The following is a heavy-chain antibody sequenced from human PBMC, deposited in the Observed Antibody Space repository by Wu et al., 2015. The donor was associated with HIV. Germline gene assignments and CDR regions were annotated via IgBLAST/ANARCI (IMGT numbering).Heavy chain of an antibody. D-gene: IGHD7-27*01. CDR1: LQLYQLW. J-gene: IGHJ4*02. CDR3: ARELGTPDYFDS. Sequence: VQSGAEVKKPGASVNGLLQGFWLQLYQLWYQLGRDRPLDKGLNGWDGSALTMVTQTYARKFQGRVTMTTDTSTSTAYMELRSLRSDDTAVYYCARELGTPDYFDSWGQGTLVTVSS. CDR2: SALTMVT. V-gene: IGHV1-18*01.